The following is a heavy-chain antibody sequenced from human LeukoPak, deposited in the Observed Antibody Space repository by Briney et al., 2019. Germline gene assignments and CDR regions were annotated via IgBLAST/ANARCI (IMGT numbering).Heavy chain of an antibody. CDR1: GYTFTSYY. D-gene: IGHD5-18*01. CDR2: INPSGGST. J-gene: IGHJ4*02. Sequence: ASVKVSCKASGYTFTSYYMHWVRQAPGQGLEWMGIINPSGGSTSYAQKFQGRVTMTRDMSTSTVYMELSSLRSEDTAVYYCARYDTAMVTLDYWGQGILVTVSS. CDR3: ARYDTAMVTLDY. V-gene: IGHV1-46*01.